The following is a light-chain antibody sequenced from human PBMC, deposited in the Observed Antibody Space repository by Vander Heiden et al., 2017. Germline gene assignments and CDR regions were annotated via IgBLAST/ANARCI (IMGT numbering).Light chain of an antibody. CDR1: QSVSNSY. CDR2: GVS. V-gene: IGKV3-20*01. Sequence: ELVLTQSPGTLSSSPGERATLSCRASQSVSNSYLAWYQQKPGQAPRLLIYGVSSRATGIPDRFTGSGSGTDFTLTISRLEPEDFAVYYCQQYGSSPRGTFGQGTRLEIK. CDR3: QQYGSSPRGT. J-gene: IGKJ5*01.